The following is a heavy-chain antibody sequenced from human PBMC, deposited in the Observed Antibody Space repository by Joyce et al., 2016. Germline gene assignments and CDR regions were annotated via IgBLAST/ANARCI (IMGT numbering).Heavy chain of an antibody. Sequence: QVQLVQSGAEVRKPRASVKVSCKASGYTFTSYGISWVRQAPGQGLEWMGWISTYNGKTKYAQKLQGRLTMTTDTSTSTAYMELRSLRSDDTAVYYCARDLGGSYATDAFDIWGQGTMVTVSS. D-gene: IGHD1-26*01. CDR3: ARDLGGSYATDAFDI. V-gene: IGHV1-18*01. J-gene: IGHJ3*02. CDR2: ISTYNGKT. CDR1: GYTFTSYG.